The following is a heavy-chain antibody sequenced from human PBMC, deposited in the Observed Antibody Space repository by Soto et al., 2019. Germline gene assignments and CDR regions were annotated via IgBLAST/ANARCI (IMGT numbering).Heavy chain of an antibody. CDR3: VQQTISATLDV. CDR1: GVSIRSHHW. J-gene: IGHJ6*02. CDR2: IYHGGGT. D-gene: IGHD1-1*01. Sequence: QVQLQESGPGLVKPSGTLSLTCAVSGVSIRSHHWWSWVRQTPGKGLEWIAEIYHGGGTNYNPSPNXXVPISTDESKNQLSLKVNSVSAADTAIYYCVQQTISATLDVWGQATTVTVSS. V-gene: IGHV4-4*02.